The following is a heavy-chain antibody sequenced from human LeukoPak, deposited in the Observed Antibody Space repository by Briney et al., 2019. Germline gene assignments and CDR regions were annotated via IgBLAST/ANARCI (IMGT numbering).Heavy chain of an antibody. CDR2: INHSGST. CDR3: AREYSSGWPGFDY. J-gene: IGHJ4*02. V-gene: IGHV4-34*01. Sequence: SETLSLTCAVYGGSFSGYHWSWIRQPPGKGLEWIGEINHSGSTNYNPSLKSRVTISVDTSKNQFSLKLSSVTAADTAVYYCAREYSSGWPGFDYWGQGTLVTVSS. D-gene: IGHD6-19*01. CDR1: GGSFSGYH.